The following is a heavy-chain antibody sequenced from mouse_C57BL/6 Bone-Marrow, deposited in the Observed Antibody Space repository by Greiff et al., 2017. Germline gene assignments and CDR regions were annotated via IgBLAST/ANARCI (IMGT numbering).Heavy chain of an antibody. CDR3: ARTTTVVAPPWFAY. CDR1: GYTFTSYW. J-gene: IGHJ3*01. D-gene: IGHD1-1*01. CDR2: IHPNSGST. V-gene: IGHV1-64*01. Sequence: VQLQQPGAELVKPGASVKLSCKASGYTFTSYWMHWVKQRPGQGLEWIGMIHPNSGSTNYNEKFKSKATLTVDKSSSTAYMQLSSLTSEDSAVYSCARTTTVVAPPWFAYWGQGTLVTVSA.